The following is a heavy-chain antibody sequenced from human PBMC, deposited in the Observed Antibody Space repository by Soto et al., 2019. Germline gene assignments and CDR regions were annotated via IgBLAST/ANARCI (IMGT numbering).Heavy chain of an antibody. CDR2: FDPEDGET. Sequence: GASVKVSCKVSGYTLTELSMHWVRQAPGKGLEWMGGFDPEDGETIYAQKFQGRVTMTEDTSTDTAYMELSSLRSEDTAVYYCATVGYDILTCSNRIGHYYLLAVCGQGTTVTVSS. D-gene: IGHD3-9*01. CDR1: GYTLTELS. V-gene: IGHV1-24*01. J-gene: IGHJ6*02. CDR3: ATVGYDILTCSNRIGHYYLLAV.